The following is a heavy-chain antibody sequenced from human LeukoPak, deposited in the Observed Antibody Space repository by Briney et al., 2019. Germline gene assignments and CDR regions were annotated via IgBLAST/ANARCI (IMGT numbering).Heavy chain of an antibody. J-gene: IGHJ4*02. V-gene: IGHV1-24*01. CDR1: GYTLTELS. D-gene: IGHD3-22*01. CDR3: ATGGYDSSGLYFDY. Sequence: ASVTVSCKVSGYTLTELSVHWVRQAPGRGLEWMGTFDPEDGETIYAQKFQGRVTMTEDTSTDTAYMELSSLRSEDAAVHYCATGGYDSSGLYFDYWGQGTLVTVSS. CDR2: FDPEDGET.